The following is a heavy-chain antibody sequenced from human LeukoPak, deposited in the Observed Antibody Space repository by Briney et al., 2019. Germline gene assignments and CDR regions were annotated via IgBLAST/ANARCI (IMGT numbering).Heavy chain of an antibody. Sequence: GGSLRLSCAASGFTFGSYSMNWVRQAPGKGLEWVSSISSSSSYIYYADSVKGRFTISRDNAKNSLYLQMNSLRAEDTAVYYCARDRGYCSSTSCYVEYFQHWGQGTLVTVSS. V-gene: IGHV3-21*01. D-gene: IGHD2-2*03. CDR3: ARDRGYCSSTSCYVEYFQH. CDR2: ISSSSSYI. J-gene: IGHJ1*01. CDR1: GFTFGSYS.